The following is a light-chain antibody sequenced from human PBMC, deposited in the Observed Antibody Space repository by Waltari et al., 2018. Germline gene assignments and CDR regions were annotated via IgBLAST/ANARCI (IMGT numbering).Light chain of an antibody. V-gene: IGLV1-44*01. CDR1: NIGSNT. CDR3: AAWDDSLSGPV. J-gene: IGLJ2*01. Sequence: NIGSNTVTWYQQIPGTAPGLLIYNNNQRPAGVPDRISGSKSGTSASLAISGLQSEDEADYYCAAWDDSLSGPVFGGGTKLTVL. CDR2: NNN.